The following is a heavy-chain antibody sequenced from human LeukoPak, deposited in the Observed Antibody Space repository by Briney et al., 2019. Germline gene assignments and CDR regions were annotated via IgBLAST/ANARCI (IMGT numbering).Heavy chain of an antibody. D-gene: IGHD3-3*01. J-gene: IGHJ4*02. CDR2: INPNSGGT. V-gene: IGHV1-2*02. CDR1: GYTFTGYY. Sequence: ASVKVSCKASGYTFTGYYMHWVRQAPGQGLEWMGWINPNSGGTNYAQKFQGRVTMTRDTSISTAYMELSRLRSDDTAVYYCAGTHYDFWSGYTHFDYWGQGTLVTVSS. CDR3: AGTHYDFWSGYTHFDY.